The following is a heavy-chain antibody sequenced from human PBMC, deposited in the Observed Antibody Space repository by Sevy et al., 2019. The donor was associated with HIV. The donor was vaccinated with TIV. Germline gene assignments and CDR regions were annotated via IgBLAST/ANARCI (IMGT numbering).Heavy chain of an antibody. CDR3: ARACGYCSSTSCYYFDY. J-gene: IGHJ4*02. D-gene: IGHD2-2*03. Sequence: GGYLRLSCAASGFTFSSYAMHWVRQAPGKGLERVAVISYDGSNKYYADSVKGRFTISRDNSKNTLYLQMNSLRAEDMAVYYCARACGYCSSTSCYYFDYWGQGTLVTVSS. V-gene: IGHV3-30*01. CDR2: ISYDGSNK. CDR1: GFTFSSYA.